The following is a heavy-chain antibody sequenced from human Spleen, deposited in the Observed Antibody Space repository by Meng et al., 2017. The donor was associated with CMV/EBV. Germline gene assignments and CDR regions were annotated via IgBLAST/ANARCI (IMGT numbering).Heavy chain of an antibody. V-gene: IGHV1-2*02. CDR2: INPKSGDT. CDR1: GYTFTGYY. J-gene: IGHJ4*02. D-gene: IGHD3-22*01. CDR3: ARDGSYYESSGHYFDY. Sequence: SGYTFTGYYMNWVRQAPGQGLEWMGWINPKSGDTNYAQNFQDRVTMTRDTSISTAYMELSGLRSDDTAVYYCARDGSYYESSGHYFDYWGQGALVTVSS.